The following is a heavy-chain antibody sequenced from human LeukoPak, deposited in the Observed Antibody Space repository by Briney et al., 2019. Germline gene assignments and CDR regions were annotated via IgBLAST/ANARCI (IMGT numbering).Heavy chain of an antibody. CDR2: ITPNSGGT. D-gene: IGHD3-10*01. V-gene: IGHV1-2*02. CDR1: AYTFTDYY. J-gene: IGHJ4*02. CDR3: ARDLITIVRGASLEDY. Sequence: ASVKVSCKASAYTFTDYYIHWVRQAPGQGLEWMGWITPNSGGTNYAQKLQGRVTMTTDTSTSTAYMELRSLRSDDTAVYYCARDLITIVRGASLEDYWGQGTLVTVSS.